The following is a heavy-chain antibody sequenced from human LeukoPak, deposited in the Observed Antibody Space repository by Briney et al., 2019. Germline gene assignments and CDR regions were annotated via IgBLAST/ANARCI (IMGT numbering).Heavy chain of an antibody. D-gene: IGHD2-15*01. CDR1: GYTFTGYY. CDR2: INPNSGGT. V-gene: IGHV1-2*02. Sequence: GASVKVSCKASGYTFTGYYMHWVRQAPGQGLEWMGWINPNSGGTNYAQKFQGRVTMTRDTSISTAYMELSRLRSDDTAVYYCASSPNCSGGSCYSRGWYYYYGMDVWGQGTTVTVSS. CDR3: ASSPNCSGGSCYSRGWYYYYGMDV. J-gene: IGHJ6*02.